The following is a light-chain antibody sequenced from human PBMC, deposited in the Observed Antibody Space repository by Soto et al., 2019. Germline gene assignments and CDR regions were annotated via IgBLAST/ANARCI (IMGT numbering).Light chain of an antibody. CDR3: HQSYSTPSIT. CDR1: QNIRNS. CDR2: STS. V-gene: IGKV1-39*01. J-gene: IGKJ5*01. Sequence: DIQMTQAPSSLSASVGDRVNITYRASQNIRNSLNWYQQKPRKAPKLLISSTSSLQSGVPSRFSGSGSGTDVTLPISSLQPEDFASYYCHQSYSTPSITCGQGTRLEI.